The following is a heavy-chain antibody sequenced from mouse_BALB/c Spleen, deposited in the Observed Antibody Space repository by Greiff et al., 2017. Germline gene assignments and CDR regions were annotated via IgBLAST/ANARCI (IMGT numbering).Heavy chain of an antibody. V-gene: IGHV3-8*02. Sequence: DVKLVESGPSLVKPSQTLSLTCSVTGDSITSGYWNWIRKFPGNKLEYMGYISYSGSTYYNPSLKSRISITRDTSKNQYYLQLNSVTTEDTATYYCARSPRSMITTNYAMDYWGQGTSVTVSS. CDR1: GDSITSGY. CDR3: ARSPRSMITTNYAMDY. CDR2: ISYSGST. J-gene: IGHJ4*01. D-gene: IGHD2-4*01.